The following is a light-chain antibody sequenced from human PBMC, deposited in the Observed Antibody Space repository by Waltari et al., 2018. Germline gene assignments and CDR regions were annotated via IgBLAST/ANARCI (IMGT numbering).Light chain of an antibody. Sequence: QSALTQPRSVSGSPVQSVTISCTGTSSDVGGYNYVSWYQQHQGKAPNLMIYDVTKRPSGVPDRFSGSKSGNTASLTISGLQAEDEADYYCCSYAGSIWVFGGGTKMTVL. CDR1: SSDVGGYNY. V-gene: IGLV2-11*01. CDR3: CSYAGSIWV. J-gene: IGLJ3*02. CDR2: DVT.